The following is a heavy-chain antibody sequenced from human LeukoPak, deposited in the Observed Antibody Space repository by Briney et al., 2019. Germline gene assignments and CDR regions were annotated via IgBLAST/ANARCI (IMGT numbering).Heavy chain of an antibody. CDR1: GFTFSDYY. D-gene: IGHD6-13*01. J-gene: IGHJ4*02. CDR2: ISSSGSTI. CDR3: ARDPHGIAAAGYFDY. V-gene: IGHV3-11*04. Sequence: GGSLRLSCAASGFTFSDYYMSWIRQAPGKGLEWVSYISSSGSTIYYADSVKGRFTISRDNSKNTLYLQMNSLRAEDTAVYYCARDPHGIAAAGYFDYWGQGTLVTVSS.